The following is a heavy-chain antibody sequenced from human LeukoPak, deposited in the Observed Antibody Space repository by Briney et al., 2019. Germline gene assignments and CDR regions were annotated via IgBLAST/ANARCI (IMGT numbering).Heavy chain of an antibody. D-gene: IGHD3-3*01. CDR3: ASFYYDFWSGYYRRYCYYGMDV. CDR2: INHGGST. J-gene: IGHJ6*02. V-gene: IGHV4-34*01. CDR1: GGSFSGYY. Sequence: PAETLTLTCAVSGGSFSGYYWSWIRQPPGKGLEWIGEINHGGSTNYNASLKSRVTISVDTSKNKFSLKLSSVTAADTAVYYCASFYYDFWSGYYRRYCYYGMDVWGQGTTVTVSS.